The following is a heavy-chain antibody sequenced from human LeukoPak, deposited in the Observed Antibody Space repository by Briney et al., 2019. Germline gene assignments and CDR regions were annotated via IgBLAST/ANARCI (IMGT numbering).Heavy chain of an antibody. J-gene: IGHJ6*04. CDR1: GFTSSSYA. CDR3: ARWPGYGMDV. V-gene: IGHV3-30*04. CDR2: ISYDGSNK. Sequence: PGRSLRLSCAASGFTSSSYAMHWVRQAPDKGLEWVAVISYDGSNKYYADSVKGRFTISRDNSKNTLYLQMNSLRAEDTAVYYCARWPGYGMDVWGKGTTVTVSS.